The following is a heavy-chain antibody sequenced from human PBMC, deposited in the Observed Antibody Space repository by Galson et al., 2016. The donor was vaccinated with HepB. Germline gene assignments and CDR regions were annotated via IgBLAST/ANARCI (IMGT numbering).Heavy chain of an antibody. V-gene: IGHV5-51*01. Sequence: QSGAEVKKPGESLKISRKGSGYKFTRYWVAWVRQMPGKGLEWMGIIYPGDSDTRYSPSLQGQVTISVDKSISTAYLPWSSLKASDTAVYYCARCGVMITSGGPNPARHCLRPWDEGTLITVAS. J-gene: IGHJ5*02. CDR1: GYKFTRYW. CDR2: IYPGDSDT. CDR3: ARCGVMITSGGPNPARHCLRP. D-gene: IGHD3-16*01.